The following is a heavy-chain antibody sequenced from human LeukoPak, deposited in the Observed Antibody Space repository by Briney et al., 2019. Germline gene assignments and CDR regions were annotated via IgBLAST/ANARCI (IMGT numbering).Heavy chain of an antibody. J-gene: IGHJ6*02. Sequence: PSETLSLTCAVYGGSFSGYYWSWIRQPPGKGLEWIGEINHSGGTNYNPSLKSRVTISVDTSKNQFSLKLSSVTAADTAVYYCARGYRYDFWSGYYGNYGMDVWGQGTTVTVSS. CDR3: ARGYRYDFWSGYYGNYGMDV. CDR1: GGSFSGYY. V-gene: IGHV4-34*01. CDR2: INHSGGT. D-gene: IGHD3-3*01.